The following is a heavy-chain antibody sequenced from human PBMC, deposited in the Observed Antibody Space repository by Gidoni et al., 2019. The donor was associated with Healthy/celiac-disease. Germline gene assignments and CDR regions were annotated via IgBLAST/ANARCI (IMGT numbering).Heavy chain of an antibody. V-gene: IGHV4-39*01. Sequence: IGSIYYSGSTYYNPSLKSRVTISVDTSKNQFSLKLSSVTAADTAVYYCARTTVSNPGAFDIWGQGTMVTVSS. D-gene: IGHD4-17*01. CDR2: IYYSGST. CDR3: ARTTVSNPGAFDI. J-gene: IGHJ3*02.